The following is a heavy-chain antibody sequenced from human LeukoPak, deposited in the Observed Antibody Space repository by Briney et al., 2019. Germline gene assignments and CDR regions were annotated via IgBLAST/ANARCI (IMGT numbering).Heavy chain of an antibody. CDR2: IIPIFGTA. CDR1: GGTFSSYA. V-gene: IGHV1-69*13. J-gene: IGHJ4*02. CDR3: AREGRDGYNYGYVDY. D-gene: IGHD5-24*01. Sequence: SVKVSCKASGGTFSSYAISWVRQAPGQGLEWMGGIIPIFGTANYAQKFQGRVTITADESTSTAYMELSSLRSEDMAVYYCAREGRDGYNYGYVDYWGQGTLVTVSS.